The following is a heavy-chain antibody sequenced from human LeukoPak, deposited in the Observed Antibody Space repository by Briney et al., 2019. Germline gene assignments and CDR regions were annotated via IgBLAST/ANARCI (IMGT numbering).Heavy chain of an antibody. D-gene: IGHD3-3*01. J-gene: IGHJ4*02. CDR2: INHSGST. Sequence: PSETLSLTCAVYGGSFSGYYWSWIRQPPGKGLEWIGEINHSGSTNYNPSLKSRVTISVDTSKNQSSLKLSSVTAADTAVYYCARKRVTIFGVARPFDYWGQGTLVTVSS. CDR1: GGSFSGYY. CDR3: ARKRVTIFGVARPFDY. V-gene: IGHV4-34*01.